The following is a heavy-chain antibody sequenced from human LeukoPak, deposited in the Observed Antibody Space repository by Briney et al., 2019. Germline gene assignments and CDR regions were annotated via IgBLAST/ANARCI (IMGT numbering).Heavy chain of an antibody. D-gene: IGHD2/OR15-2a*01. CDR1: GFTFSDYY. CDR2: ISRSGSSI. Sequence: PGGSLRLSCAASGFTFSDYYMSWIRQAPGKGLEWLSYISRSGSSIHYADSVKGRFTISRDNAKNSLYLQMNSLRAEDTAVYYCARDFRDRSMPIDSWGQGTLVTVSS. V-gene: IGHV3-11*01. J-gene: IGHJ4*02. CDR3: ARDFRDRSMPIDS.